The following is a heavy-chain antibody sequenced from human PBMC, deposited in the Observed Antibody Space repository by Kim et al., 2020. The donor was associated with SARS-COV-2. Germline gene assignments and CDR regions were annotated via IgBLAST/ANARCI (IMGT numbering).Heavy chain of an antibody. V-gene: IGHV3-66*01. Sequence: GGSLRLSCIASGFTVSSNYLSWVRQAPGKGLEWVSNIYSGGSTYYADSVKGRFAISRDNSKNTLYLQMDSLRAEDTAVYYCARARAHCSGGSCYSAHLDYWGQGTLVTVSS. J-gene: IGHJ4*02. CDR1: GFTVSSNY. CDR2: IYSGGST. CDR3: ARARAHCSGGSCYSAHLDY. D-gene: IGHD2-15*01.